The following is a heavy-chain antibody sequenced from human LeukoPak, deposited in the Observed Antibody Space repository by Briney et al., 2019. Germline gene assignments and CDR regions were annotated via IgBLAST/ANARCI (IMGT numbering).Heavy chain of an antibody. Sequence: GGSLRLSCAASGFTFSNYWMHWVRQAPGKGLVWVSRINSDGSSTTYADSVKGRFTISRDNTKNTLYLQMNSLRAEDTAVYYCARRTTVGATNFDYWGQGSLVTVSS. CDR3: ARRTTVGATNFDY. D-gene: IGHD1-26*01. CDR2: INSDGSST. V-gene: IGHV3-74*01. CDR1: GFTFSNYW. J-gene: IGHJ4*02.